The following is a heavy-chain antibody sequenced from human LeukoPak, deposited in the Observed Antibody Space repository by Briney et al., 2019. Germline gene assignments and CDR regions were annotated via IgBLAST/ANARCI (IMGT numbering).Heavy chain of an antibody. J-gene: IGHJ6*02. V-gene: IGHV3-30*03. CDR2: ISSDGSKK. D-gene: IGHD6-13*01. Sequence: PGRSLRLSCAASGFTFSSYGMHWVRQAPGKGLEWVAVISSDGSKKYQADSVTGRFTISRDNSKNTLYLQMNRLRGEDTAVYYCARVRQQLLIYYFGMDVWGQGTTVTVSS. CDR3: ARVRQQLLIYYFGMDV. CDR1: GFTFSSYG.